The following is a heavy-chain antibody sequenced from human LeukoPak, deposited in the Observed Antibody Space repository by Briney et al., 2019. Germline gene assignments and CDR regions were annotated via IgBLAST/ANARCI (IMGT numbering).Heavy chain of an antibody. J-gene: IGHJ4*02. CDR2: IIPIFGTA. CDR1: GGTFSSYA. V-gene: IGHV1-69*13. D-gene: IGHD2-2*01. Sequence: SVKVSCKASGGTFSSYAISWVRQAPGQGLEWMGGIIPIFGTANSAQKFQGRVTITADESTSTAYMELSSLRFEDTAVYYCASPRNLGYCSSTSCYASFDYWGQGTLVTVSS. CDR3: ASPRNLGYCSSTSCYASFDY.